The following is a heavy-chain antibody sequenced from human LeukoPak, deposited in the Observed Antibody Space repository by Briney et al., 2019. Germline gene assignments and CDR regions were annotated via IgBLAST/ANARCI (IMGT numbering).Heavy chain of an antibody. V-gene: IGHV4-59*01. CDR3: ARGRDGYNYYRFDP. J-gene: IGHJ5*02. CDR1: GGSISSYY. Sequence: PSETLSLTCTVSGGSISSYYWSWIRQPPGKGLEWIGYIYYSGSTNCNPSLKSRVTISVDTSKNQFSLKLSSVTAADTAVYYCARGRDGYNYYRFDPWGQGTLVTVSS. D-gene: IGHD5-24*01. CDR2: IYYSGST.